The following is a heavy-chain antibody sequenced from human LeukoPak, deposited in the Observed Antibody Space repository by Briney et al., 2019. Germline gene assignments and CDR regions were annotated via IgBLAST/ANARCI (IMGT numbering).Heavy chain of an antibody. CDR3: ARARVVLRYIGESMDV. D-gene: IGHD3-9*01. V-gene: IGHV1-2*02. Sequence: ASVKVSCKASGYTFSDYYIHWVRQAPGQGPEWMGWMNPTSGGTKFAQKFQDRVTMTRDTSISTAYVDLTRLKPDDTAVYYCARARVVLRYIGESMDVWGQGTTVTVSS. J-gene: IGHJ6*02. CDR1: GYTFSDYY. CDR2: MNPTSGGT.